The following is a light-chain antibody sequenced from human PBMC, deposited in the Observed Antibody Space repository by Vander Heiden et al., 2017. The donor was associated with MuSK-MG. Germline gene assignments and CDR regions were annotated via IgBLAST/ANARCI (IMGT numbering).Light chain of an antibody. J-gene: IGLJ2*01. CDR3: AAWDDSLNGPV. CDR1: SSNIGSNT. Sequence: QSVLTQPPSASGTPGQRVTISCSGGSSNIGSNTVTWYQQLPGTAPKLLIYRNNQRPAGVPDRFSGSKSATSASLATSGLQAEDEADYYCAAWDDSLNGPVFGGGTKRTVL. CDR2: RNN. V-gene: IGLV1-44*01.